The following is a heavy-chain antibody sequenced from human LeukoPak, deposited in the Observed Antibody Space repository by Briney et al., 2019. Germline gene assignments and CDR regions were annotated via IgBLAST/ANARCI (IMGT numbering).Heavy chain of an antibody. CDR3: ARGQLYYDSSGFDY. D-gene: IGHD3-22*01. CDR2: ISSSSSYI. J-gene: IGHJ4*02. V-gene: IGHV3-21*01. CDR1: GFTFSSYS. Sequence: GGSLRVSCAASGFTFSSYSKNGVRQATGRGLEGVSSISSSSSYIYYVDSVKGRFTISRDNAKNALYLQMNSLRAEDTAVYYCARGQLYYDSSGFDYWGQGTLVTVSS.